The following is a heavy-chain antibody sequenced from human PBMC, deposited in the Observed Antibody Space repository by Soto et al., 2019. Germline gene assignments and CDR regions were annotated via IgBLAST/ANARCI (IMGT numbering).Heavy chain of an antibody. V-gene: IGHV4-39*01. J-gene: IGHJ5*02. D-gene: IGHD6-19*01. Sequence: SETLSLTCSVSGGSINSNCYFWGWVRQPTGKGLEWIGSIYYSGSTYYNPSLRSRVTISVDTSKNQFSLKLSSVTAADTAVFYCARHYSSGSRNWFDPWGQGTLVTVSS. CDR2: IYYSGST. CDR1: GGSINSNCYF. CDR3: ARHYSSGSRNWFDP.